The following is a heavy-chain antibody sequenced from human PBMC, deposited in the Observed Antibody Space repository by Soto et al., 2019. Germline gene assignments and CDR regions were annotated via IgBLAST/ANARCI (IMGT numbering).Heavy chain of an antibody. D-gene: IGHD3-3*01. CDR3: ARPGPINDYDFWSGSDASRTYYYDYGMDV. Sequence: PGESLTISWMGSGYSFNRLCIGWGRQFSGQGQEWMGIFYPGDFDTRYTPSFQGQVTISADKAISTAYLQWSSLKASESAMYYCARPGPINDYDFWSGSDASRTYYYDYGMDVWGQGTTVTV. J-gene: IGHJ6*02. CDR1: GYSFNRLC. V-gene: IGHV5-51*01. CDR2: FYPGDFDT.